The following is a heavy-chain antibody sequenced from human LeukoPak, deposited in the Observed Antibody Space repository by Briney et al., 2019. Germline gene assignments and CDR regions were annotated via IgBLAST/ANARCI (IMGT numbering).Heavy chain of an antibody. Sequence: GGSLRLSCAASGFTFSSYTMNWVRQAPGKGLEWVSYITSSSSIISYADSVKGRFTISRDNARNSLYLQMNSLRDEDTAVYYCARGDDSGYYDYFDYWGQGALVTVSS. D-gene: IGHD3-22*01. CDR3: ARGDDSGYYDYFDY. CDR2: ITSSSSII. CDR1: GFTFSSYT. J-gene: IGHJ4*02. V-gene: IGHV3-48*02.